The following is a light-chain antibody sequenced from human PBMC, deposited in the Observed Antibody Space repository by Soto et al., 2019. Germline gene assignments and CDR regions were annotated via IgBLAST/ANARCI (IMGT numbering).Light chain of an antibody. CDR2: DVK. CDR1: SSDVGAFDY. CDR3: SSYTTNSSVI. V-gene: IGLV2-14*03. Sequence: QSALTQPASVSGSPGQSIAISCTGTSSDVGAFDYVSWYQQHPGKAPRVMIYDVKNRPSGNSDRFSGSKSGNTASLTISGLQAEDEADYYCSSYTTNSSVIFGGGTKLTVL. J-gene: IGLJ2*01.